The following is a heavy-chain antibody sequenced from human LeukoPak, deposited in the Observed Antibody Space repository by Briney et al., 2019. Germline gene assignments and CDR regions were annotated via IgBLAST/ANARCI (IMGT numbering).Heavy chain of an antibody. Sequence: GGSLRLSCAASGFTFSNAWMSWVRQAPEKGLEWVSYISSSGSTIYYADSVKGRFTISRDNAKNSLYLQMHSLRAEDTAVYYCARDESSGSFDYWGQGTLVTVSS. CDR2: ISSSGSTI. CDR3: ARDESSGSFDY. CDR1: GFTFSNAW. V-gene: IGHV3-11*04. J-gene: IGHJ4*02. D-gene: IGHD6-19*01.